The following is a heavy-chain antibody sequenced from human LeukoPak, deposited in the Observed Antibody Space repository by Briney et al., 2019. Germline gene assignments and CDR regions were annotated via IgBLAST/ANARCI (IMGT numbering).Heavy chain of an antibody. CDR3: TTIRGFCSGRSCLGY. CDR1: GFTFSHAW. CDR2: IKSKTDGGTT. V-gene: IGHV3-15*01. J-gene: IGHJ4*02. Sequence: GGSLRLACAVSGFTFSHAWMSWVRQAPGKGLEWVGRIKSKTDGGTTDYAAPVKGRFTISRDDSKNTLYLQMNSLKGEDTAVYYCTTIRGFCSGRSCLGYWGQGTLVTVSS. D-gene: IGHD2-15*01.